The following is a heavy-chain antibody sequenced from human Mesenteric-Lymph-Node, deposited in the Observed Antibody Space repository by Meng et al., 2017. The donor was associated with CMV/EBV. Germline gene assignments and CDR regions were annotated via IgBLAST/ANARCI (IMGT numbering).Heavy chain of an antibody. V-gene: IGHV3-15*01. D-gene: IGHD2-21*01. CDR1: GFTFSSYA. Sequence: GGSLRLSCAASGFTFSSYAMTWVRQAPGKGLEWVGRIKSKTDGGTTDYAASVKGRFTISRDDSKNTLYLQMNSLKTEDTAVYYCTTVYCGGDCSLDWFDPWGQGTLVTVSS. CDR2: IKSKTDGGTT. CDR3: TTVYCGGDCSLDWFDP. J-gene: IGHJ5*02.